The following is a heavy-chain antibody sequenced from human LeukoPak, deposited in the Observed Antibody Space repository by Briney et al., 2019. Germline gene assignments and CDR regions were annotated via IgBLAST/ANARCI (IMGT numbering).Heavy chain of an antibody. V-gene: IGHV1-69*13. CDR1: GGTFSSYA. D-gene: IGHD3-3*01. CDR3: ARAAHCDFWSGCNFDY. J-gene: IGHJ4*02. CDR2: IIPIFGTA. Sequence: GASVKVSCKASGGTFSSYAISWVRQAPGQGLEWMGGIIPIFGTANYAQKFQGRVTITADESTSTAYMELSSLRSEDTAVYYCARAAHCDFWSGCNFDYWGRGTLVTVSS.